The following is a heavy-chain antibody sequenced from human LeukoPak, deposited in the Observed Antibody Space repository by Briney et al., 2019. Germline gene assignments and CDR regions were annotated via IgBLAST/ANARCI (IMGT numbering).Heavy chain of an antibody. Sequence: PGGSLRLSCAASGFTFSSYAMHWVRQAPGKGLEWVAVISYDGSNKYYADSVKGRFTISRDNSKNTLYLQMNSLRAEDTAVYYCARGRDIVVVPAAPAGDWFDPWGQGTLVTVSS. J-gene: IGHJ5*02. V-gene: IGHV3-30-3*01. CDR3: ARGRDIVVVPAAPAGDWFDP. D-gene: IGHD2-2*01. CDR1: GFTFSSYA. CDR2: ISYDGSNK.